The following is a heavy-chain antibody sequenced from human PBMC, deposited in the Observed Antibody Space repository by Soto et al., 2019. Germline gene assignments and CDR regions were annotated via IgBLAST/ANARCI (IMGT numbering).Heavy chain of an antibody. Sequence: EVELVESGGGLVQPGGSLRLSCVASGFSLRSSWMSWVRQVPGMGLEWVAQLNPDGRTTAYVDAVKGRVTISRDNANNSQYLQMNSLRVEETAVDYCARHPYYGAIDYWRQGTLVTVSS. CDR1: GFSLRSSW. D-gene: IGHD3-10*01. V-gene: IGHV3-7*01. J-gene: IGHJ4*02. CDR3: ARHPYYGAIDY. CDR2: LNPDGRTT.